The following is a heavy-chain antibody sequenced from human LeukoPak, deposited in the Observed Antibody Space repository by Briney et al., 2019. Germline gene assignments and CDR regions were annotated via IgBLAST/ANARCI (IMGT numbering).Heavy chain of an antibody. CDR2: ISAYNGNT. J-gene: IGHJ4*02. Sequence: ASVTVSYKASVYTFTNYGISWVRQAPGQGVEGMGWISAYNGNTNYAQKLQGRVTMTTDTSTSTAYMELRSLRSDDTAVYYCARPFSSGWPFDYWGQGTLVTVSS. D-gene: IGHD6-19*01. CDR3: ARPFSSGWPFDY. V-gene: IGHV1-18*01. CDR1: VYTFTNYG.